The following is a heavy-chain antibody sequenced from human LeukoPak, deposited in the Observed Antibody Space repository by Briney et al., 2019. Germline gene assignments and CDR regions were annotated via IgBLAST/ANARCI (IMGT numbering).Heavy chain of an antibody. Sequence: SETLSLTCTVSGGSISSYYWSWIRQPAGKGLEWIGRIYTSGSTNYNPSLKSRVTMSVDTSKNQFSLKLSSVTAADTAVYYCARDGGRVVVAADAFDIWGQGTMVTVSS. D-gene: IGHD2-15*01. CDR3: ARDGGRVVVAADAFDI. V-gene: IGHV4-4*07. CDR2: IYTSGST. CDR1: GGSISSYY. J-gene: IGHJ3*02.